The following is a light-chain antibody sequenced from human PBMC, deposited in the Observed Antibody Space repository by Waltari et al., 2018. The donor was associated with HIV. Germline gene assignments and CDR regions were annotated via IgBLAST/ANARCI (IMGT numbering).Light chain of an antibody. V-gene: IGKV1-16*01. CDR3: QQYKTHSIT. CDR1: YHISNH. CDR2: AAS. Sequence: DIQMTQSPSSLSASVGDRVTITYRASYHISNHLAWFQQKPGQAPKSLIYAASSWRVGVPSRFSGSGSGTDFTLTIISLQPEDFAMYYCQQYKTHSITFGQGTRLDIK. J-gene: IGKJ5*01.